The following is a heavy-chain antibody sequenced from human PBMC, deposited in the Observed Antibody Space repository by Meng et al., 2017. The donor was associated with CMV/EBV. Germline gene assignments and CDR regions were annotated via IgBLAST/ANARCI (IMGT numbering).Heavy chain of an antibody. Sequence: LSLTCAASGFTFSDYYMSWIRQAPGKGLEWVTYISSSGSTIYYADSVKGRFTISRDNAKNSLYLQMNSLRAEDTAAYYCARVGGGVVPAAIVTTNYYYYGMDVWGQGTTVTVSS. V-gene: IGHV3-11*04. J-gene: IGHJ6*02. D-gene: IGHD2-2*01. CDR2: ISSSGSTI. CDR1: GFTFSDYY. CDR3: ARVGGGVVPAAIVTTNYYYYGMDV.